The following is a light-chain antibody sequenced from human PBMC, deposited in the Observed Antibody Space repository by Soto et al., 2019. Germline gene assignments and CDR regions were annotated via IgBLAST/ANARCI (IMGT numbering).Light chain of an antibody. CDR1: QSVSSN. J-gene: IGKJ4*01. Sequence: EIVMTQSPATLSVSPGERATLSCRASQSVSSNLAWYQQTPGQAPRLLIYGASTRATGIPARFSGSGSGTEFPLTISSLQSEDFAVYYCQQYNNLLTFGGGTKVDIK. CDR2: GAS. CDR3: QQYNNLLT. V-gene: IGKV3-15*01.